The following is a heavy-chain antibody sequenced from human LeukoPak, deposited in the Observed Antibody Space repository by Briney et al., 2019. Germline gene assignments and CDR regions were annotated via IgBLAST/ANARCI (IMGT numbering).Heavy chain of an antibody. D-gene: IGHD1-1*01. V-gene: IGHV3-21*01. CDR3: AREGRLEPPAFDI. J-gene: IGHJ3*02. Sequence: GGSLRLSCAASGFTFSSYSMNWVRQAPGKGLEWVSSISSSSSYIYYADSMKGRFTISRDNAKNSLYLQMNSLRAEDTAVYYCAREGRLEPPAFDIWGQGTMVTVSS. CDR1: GFTFSSYS. CDR2: ISSSSSYI.